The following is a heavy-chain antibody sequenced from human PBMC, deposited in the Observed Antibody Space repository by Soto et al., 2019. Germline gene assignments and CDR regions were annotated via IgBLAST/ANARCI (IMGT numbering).Heavy chain of an antibody. D-gene: IGHD2-15*01. CDR2: ICPLTDIP. CDR1: GGTFRNYP. CDR3: ARGPLAVLNYFES. J-gene: IGHJ4*02. Sequence: QVQLVQSGTEVKKPGSAVKVTCKASGGTFRNYPINWVRQAPGKGLEWMGSICPLTDIPDYAQNFQARLTISADKSTSTAYMELSSLTSDYTAMYFCARGPLAVLNYFESWGQGTLVTVSS. V-gene: IGHV1-69*02.